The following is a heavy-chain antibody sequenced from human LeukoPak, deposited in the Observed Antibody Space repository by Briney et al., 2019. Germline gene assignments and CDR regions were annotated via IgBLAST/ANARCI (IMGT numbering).Heavy chain of an antibody. J-gene: IGHJ6*02. D-gene: IGHD4-23*01. CDR1: GFTFSSYG. Sequence: GGSLRLSCAASGFTFSSYGMHWVRQAPGKGLEWVAVIWYDGSNKYYADSVKGRFTISRDNSKNTLYLQMNSLRAEDTAVYYCARDLIVAPVVRAPRRKILYGMDVWGQGTTVTVSS. CDR3: ARDLIVAPVVRAPRRKILYGMDV. CDR2: IWYDGSNK. V-gene: IGHV3-33*01.